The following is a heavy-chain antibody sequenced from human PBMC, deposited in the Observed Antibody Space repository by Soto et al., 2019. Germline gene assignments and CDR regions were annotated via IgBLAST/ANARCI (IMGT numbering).Heavy chain of an antibody. CDR2: ISGSGGST. J-gene: IGHJ3*02. CDR1: GFTFSSYA. CDR3: AKGSQRWLQLGSAFDI. D-gene: IGHD5-12*01. Sequence: HPGGSLRLSCAASGFTFSSYAMCWVRQAPGKGLEWVSAISGSGGSTYYADSVKGRFTISRDNSKNTLYLQMNSLRAEDTAVYYCAKGSQRWLQLGSAFDIWGQGTMVTVSS. V-gene: IGHV3-23*01.